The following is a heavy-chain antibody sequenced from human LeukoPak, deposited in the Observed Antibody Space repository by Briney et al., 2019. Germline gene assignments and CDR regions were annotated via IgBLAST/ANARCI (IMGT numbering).Heavy chain of an antibody. Sequence: ASVKVSCKASGGTFTSYDINWVRQATGQGLEWMGWMNPNSGNTGYAQKFQGRVTMTRNTSISTAYMELSSLRSEDTAVYYCARGPYSPYSSSWYYFDYWGQGTLVTVSS. CDR2: MNPNSGNT. J-gene: IGHJ4*02. D-gene: IGHD6-13*01. V-gene: IGHV1-8*01. CDR3: ARGPYSPYSSSWYYFDY. CDR1: GGTFTSYD.